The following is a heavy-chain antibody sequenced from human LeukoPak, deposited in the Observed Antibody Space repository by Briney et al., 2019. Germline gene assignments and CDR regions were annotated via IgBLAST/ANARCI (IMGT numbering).Heavy chain of an antibody. CDR1: GYTFPGYY. Sequence: ASVKVSCKASGYTFPGYYIHWVRQAPGQGLEWMGWINPKSGDTNLAQKFQGRVTMTRDTSISTAYMDLSGLSSDDMAVFYCARGGYYYDDTGYPYYFDFWGQGTLVTVSS. CDR2: INPKSGDT. V-gene: IGHV1-2*02. D-gene: IGHD3-22*01. J-gene: IGHJ4*02. CDR3: ARGGYYYDDTGYPYYFDF.